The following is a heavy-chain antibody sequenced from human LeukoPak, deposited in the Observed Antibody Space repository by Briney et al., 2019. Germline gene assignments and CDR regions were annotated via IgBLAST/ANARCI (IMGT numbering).Heavy chain of an antibody. J-gene: IGHJ4*02. Sequence: GGSLRLSCAASGFTFGSPWMHWVRQAPGKGLVWVSRINSDGSATAYADSVEGRFTISRDNAENTLYLQMNSLRAEDTAVYYCARGTAGYHSSYFDYWGQGTLVTVSS. V-gene: IGHV3-74*01. CDR2: INSDGSAT. CDR1: GFTFGSPW. D-gene: IGHD3-16*02. CDR3: ARGTAGYHSSYFDY.